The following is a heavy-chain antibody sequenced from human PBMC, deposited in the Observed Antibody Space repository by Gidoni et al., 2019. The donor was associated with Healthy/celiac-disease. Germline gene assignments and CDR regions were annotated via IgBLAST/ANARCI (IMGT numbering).Heavy chain of an antibody. CDR3: ARSIAAAGQGLRDY. D-gene: IGHD6-13*01. CDR2: IYSGGST. CDR1: GFTVSINY. J-gene: IGHJ4*02. V-gene: IGHV3-53*01. Sequence: EVQLVESGGGLIQPGGSLRLSCAASGFTVSINYMSWVRQSQGKGLEWVSVIYSGGSTYYADSVKGRFTISRDNAKNTLYLQMNSLRAEDTAVYYCARSIAAAGQGLRDYWGQGTLVTVSS.